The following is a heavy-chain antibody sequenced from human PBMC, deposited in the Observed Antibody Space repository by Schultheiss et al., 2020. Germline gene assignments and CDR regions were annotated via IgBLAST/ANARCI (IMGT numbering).Heavy chain of an antibody. CDR2: ISGSGGST. V-gene: IGHV3-23*01. CDR1: GFTFSSYA. D-gene: IGHD6-6*01. CDR3: ARDRKQLVSWFDP. Sequence: GGSLRLSCVASGFTFSSYAMHWVRQAPGKGLEWVSAISGSGGSTYYAASVKGRFTISRDNSKNTLYLQMNSLRAEDTAVYYCARDRKQLVSWFDPWGQGTLVTVSS. J-gene: IGHJ5*02.